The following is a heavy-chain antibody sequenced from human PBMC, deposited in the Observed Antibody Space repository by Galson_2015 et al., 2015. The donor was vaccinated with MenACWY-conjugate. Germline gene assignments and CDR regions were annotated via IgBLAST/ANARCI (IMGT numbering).Heavy chain of an antibody. D-gene: IGHD2-8*01. J-gene: IGHJ4*02. CDR3: VREGVYCPHGVCYMATFDY. CDR2: INSEGTSI. V-gene: IGHV3-74*03. Sequence: SLRLSCAASGITLSGRWMHWIRQTPEKGLVWVARINSEGTSIAYADSVKGRFTISRDNAKITLNLQMNSLRAEDSALYYCVREGVYCPHGVCYMATFDYWGQGTLVAVSS. CDR1: GITLSGRW.